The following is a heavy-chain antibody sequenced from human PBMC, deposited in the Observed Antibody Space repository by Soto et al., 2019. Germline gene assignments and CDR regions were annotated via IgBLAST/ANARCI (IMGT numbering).Heavy chain of an antibody. J-gene: IGHJ6*02. V-gene: IGHV1-69*13. CDR2: IIPIFGTA. CDR3: ARDRRRGYCSSTSCYGSMDV. D-gene: IGHD2-2*01. CDR1: GGTFSSYA. Sequence: GASVKVSCKASGGTFSSYAISWVRQAPGQGLEWMGGIIPIFGTANYAQKFQGRVTITADESTSTAYMELSSLRSEDNAVYYCARDRRRGYCSSTSCYGSMDVWGQGTTVIVSS.